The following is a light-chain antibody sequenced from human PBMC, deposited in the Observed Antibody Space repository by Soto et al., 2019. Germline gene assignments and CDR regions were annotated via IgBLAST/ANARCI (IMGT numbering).Light chain of an antibody. CDR2: RNN. CDR3: AVWDDSLNGRV. Sequence: QSVLTQPPSASGTPGQRVTISCSGSSSNIGSNYVYWYQQLPGTAPKLLIYRNNQRPSGVPDRFSGSKSGTLASLAISGLRSEDEADYYCAVWDDSLNGRVFGGGTKLTVL. J-gene: IGLJ3*02. CDR1: SSNIGSNY. V-gene: IGLV1-47*01.